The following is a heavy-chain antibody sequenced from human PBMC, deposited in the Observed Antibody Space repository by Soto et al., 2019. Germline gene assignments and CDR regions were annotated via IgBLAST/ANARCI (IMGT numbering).Heavy chain of an antibody. J-gene: IGHJ6*02. D-gene: IGHD5-12*01. CDR1: GYSFSENW. V-gene: IGHV5-51*01. CDR3: ARLSGYSGDYYGIDV. CDR2: IYPGDSDT. Sequence: GESLKISCKGSGYSFSENWIGWVRQVPGKGLEWMGIIYPGDSDTRYTPSFEGQVTISVARSINTAYLQWTRLRASDTAIYYCARLSGYSGDYYGIDVWGQGTPVTVSS.